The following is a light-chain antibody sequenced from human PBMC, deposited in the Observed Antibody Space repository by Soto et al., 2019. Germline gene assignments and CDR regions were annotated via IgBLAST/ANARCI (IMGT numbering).Light chain of an antibody. CDR2: EVN. CDR1: GTDVGGFNF. CDR3: SSYTSARTYV. V-gene: IGLV2-14*03. J-gene: IGLJ1*01. Sequence: QSALTQPAPVSGSPGQSVTISCTGTGTDVGGFNFVSWYQQLPGEAPKLISYEVNNRPSGISHRFSGSKSGNTASLTVSGLQAEDEANYYCSSYTSARTYVFGSGTKVTLL.